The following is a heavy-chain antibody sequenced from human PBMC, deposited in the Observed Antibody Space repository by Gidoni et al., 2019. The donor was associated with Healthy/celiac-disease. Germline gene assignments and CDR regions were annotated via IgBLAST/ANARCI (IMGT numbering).Heavy chain of an antibody. D-gene: IGHD6-19*01. V-gene: IGHV3-23*01. CDR2: ISGSGVST. J-gene: IGHJ6*02. CDR3: APARGGWAPGGYGMDV. CDR1: GFTFSSYD. Sequence: EVQRLESGGGVVQPGGALRLSCAAQGFTFSSYDMSWVRQAPGKGLEWVAAISGSGVSTYYADSVKGRFTISRDNSKNTLYLQMNSLRAEDTAVYYCAPARGGWAPGGYGMDVWGQGTTVTVSS.